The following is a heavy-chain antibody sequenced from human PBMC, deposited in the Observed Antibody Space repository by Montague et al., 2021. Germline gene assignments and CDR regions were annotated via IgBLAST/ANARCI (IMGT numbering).Heavy chain of an antibody. CDR1: GFSVNNKF. Sequence: SLRLSCAASGFSVNNKFMTWVRQAPGEGLEWVSTIQSGGYTDYADSVKGRFTITRDNAENFLHLQMNSLRAEDTAVYYCARALVVSASRHYYGLDVWGQGTTVTVS. CDR3: ARALVVSASRHYYGLDV. J-gene: IGHJ6*02. CDR2: IQSGGYT. D-gene: IGHD2-15*01. V-gene: IGHV3-66*01.